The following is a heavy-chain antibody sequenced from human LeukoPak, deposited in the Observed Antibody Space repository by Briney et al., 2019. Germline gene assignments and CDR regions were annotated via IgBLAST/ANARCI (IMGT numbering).Heavy chain of an antibody. CDR3: AKAGGYCSSTSCIDY. J-gene: IGHJ4*02. V-gene: IGHV3-23*01. CDR2: ISGSGGST. CDR1: GFTFSNYV. D-gene: IGHD2-2*01. Sequence: PGGSLRLSCAASGFTFSNYVISWVRQAPGKGLEWVSAISGSGGSTYYADSVKGRFAISRDNSKNTLYLQMNSLRAEDTAVYYCAKAGGYCSSTSCIDYWGQGTLVTVSS.